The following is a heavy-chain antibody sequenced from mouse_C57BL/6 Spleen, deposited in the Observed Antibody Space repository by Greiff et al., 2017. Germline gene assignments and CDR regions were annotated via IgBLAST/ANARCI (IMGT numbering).Heavy chain of an antibody. Sequence: EVKLVESGGGLVKPGGSLKLSCAASGFNFSDYGMHWVRQAPEKGLEWVAYISSGSSTIYYADTVKGRFTISRDNAKNTLFLQMTSLRSEDTAMYYCARKLGREYAMDYWGQGTSVTVSS. J-gene: IGHJ4*01. CDR1: GFNFSDYG. CDR3: ARKLGREYAMDY. D-gene: IGHD4-1*01. V-gene: IGHV5-17*01. CDR2: ISSGSSTI.